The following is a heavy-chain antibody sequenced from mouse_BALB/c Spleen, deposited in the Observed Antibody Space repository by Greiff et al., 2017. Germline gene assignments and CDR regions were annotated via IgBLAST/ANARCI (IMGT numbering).Heavy chain of an antibody. Sequence: EVQGVESGGGLVKPGGSLKLSCAASGFTFSDYYMYWVRQTPEKRLEWVATISDGGSYTYYPDSVKGRFTISRDNAKNNLYLQMSSLKSEDTAMYYCAREDGFDYWGQGTTLTVSS. CDR2: ISDGGSYT. CDR3: AREDGFDY. CDR1: GFTFSDYY. J-gene: IGHJ2*01. V-gene: IGHV5-4*02.